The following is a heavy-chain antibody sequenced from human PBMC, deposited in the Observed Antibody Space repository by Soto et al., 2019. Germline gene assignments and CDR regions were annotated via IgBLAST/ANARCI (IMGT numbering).Heavy chain of an antibody. D-gene: IGHD3-22*01. CDR1: GFTFSNAW. CDR2: VKSKTDGGTT. V-gene: IGHV3-15*07. CDR3: TTDSYITSIIVRFDY. J-gene: IGHJ4*01. Sequence: EVRLVESGGGLVKPGGSLRLSCAASGFTFSNAWINWVRQAPGKGLEWVGRVKSKTDGGTTDFAAPVKGRFAISRDDSKNMVYLEMNSLKTEDTGIYHCTTDSYITSIIVRFDYWGHGTLVTVSS.